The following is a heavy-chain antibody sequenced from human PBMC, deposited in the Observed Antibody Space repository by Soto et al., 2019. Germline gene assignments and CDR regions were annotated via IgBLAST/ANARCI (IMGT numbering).Heavy chain of an antibody. CDR2: INHSGST. D-gene: IGHD6-13*01. J-gene: IGHJ6*02. Sequence: SETLSLTCAVYGGSFSGYYWSWIRQPPGKGLEWIGEINHSGSTNYNPSLKSRVTISVDTSKNQFSLKLSSVTAADTAVYYCARVGGLAAAGSNGYYYYGMDAWGQGTTVTVSS. CDR1: GGSFSGYY. V-gene: IGHV4-34*01. CDR3: ARVGGLAAAGSNGYYYYGMDA.